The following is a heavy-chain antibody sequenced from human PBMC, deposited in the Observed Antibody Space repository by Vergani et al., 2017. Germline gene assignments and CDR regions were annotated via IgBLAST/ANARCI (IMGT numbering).Heavy chain of an antibody. J-gene: IGHJ3*02. D-gene: IGHD4-17*01. CDR3: ARGGRTTVTPRAFDI. CDR2: IFTSGST. V-gene: IGHV4-61*02. Sequence: QVQLQESGPGLVKPSQTLSLTCTVSGGSISSDTYYWSWIRQPAGKGLEWFGRIFTSGSTNYNPSLKSRVTISVDTSKNQFSLKLSSVTAADTAVYYCARGGRTTVTPRAFDIWGQGTMVTVSS. CDR1: GGSISSDTYY.